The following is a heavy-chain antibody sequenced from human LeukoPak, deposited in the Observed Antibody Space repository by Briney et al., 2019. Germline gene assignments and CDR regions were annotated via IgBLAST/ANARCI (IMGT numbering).Heavy chain of an antibody. CDR3: RSGGAAPGSFDN. J-gene: IGHJ4*02. CDR1: GFIFSDYW. V-gene: IGHV3-7*01. Sequence: GGSLRLSCVASGFIFSDYWMSWMRQAPGKGLEWVANIKYDGDEEYYVDSVKGRFTISRDNAKNSLYLQLNSLRVEDTAVYYCRSGGAAPGSFDNWGQGTLVTVSP. D-gene: IGHD6-13*01. CDR2: IKYDGDEE.